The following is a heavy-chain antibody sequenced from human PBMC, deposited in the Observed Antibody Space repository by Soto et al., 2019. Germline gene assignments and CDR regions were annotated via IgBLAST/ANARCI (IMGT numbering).Heavy chain of an antibody. CDR1: GFTFSSYR. V-gene: IGHV3-74*01. CDR2: IKSDGSSI. J-gene: IGHJ4*02. Sequence: EVQLVESGGGLVQPGGSLRLSCAASGFTFSSYRMHWVRQAPGKGLVWVSRIKSDGSSISYADSVKGRFTISRDNAKNTLYLQMNSLRAEDTAVYYCARGGFSGSGSYIQGDYWGQGTLVTVSS. D-gene: IGHD3-10*01. CDR3: ARGGFSGSGSYIQGDY.